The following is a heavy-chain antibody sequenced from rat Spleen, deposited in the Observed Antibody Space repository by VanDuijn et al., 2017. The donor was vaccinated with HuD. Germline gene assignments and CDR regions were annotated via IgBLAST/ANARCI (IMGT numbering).Heavy chain of an antibody. CDR3: ARRTRVSHWYFDF. J-gene: IGHJ1*01. Sequence: EVQLMETGGGLVQPGRSLKLSCVASGFTFSNYAMAWVRQAPKKGLEWVATIIYDGSSTYYRDSVKGRFTISRDNAKSTLYLQMDSLRSEDTATYYCARRTRVSHWYFDFWGPGTMVTVSS. D-gene: IGHD1-4*01. V-gene: IGHV5-17*01. CDR1: GFTFSNYA. CDR2: IIYDGSST.